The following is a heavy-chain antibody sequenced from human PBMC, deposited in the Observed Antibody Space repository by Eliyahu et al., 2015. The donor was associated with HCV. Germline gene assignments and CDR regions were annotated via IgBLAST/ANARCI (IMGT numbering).Heavy chain of an antibody. CDR3: AREYYYDSSGYAH. D-gene: IGHD3-22*01. V-gene: IGHV1-18*01. Sequence: RGPGQGLEWMGWISAYNGNTNYAQKPQGRVTMTTDTSTSTAYMELRSLRSDDTAVYYCAREYYYDSSGYAHWGQGTLVTVSS. CDR2: ISAYNGNT. J-gene: IGHJ4*02.